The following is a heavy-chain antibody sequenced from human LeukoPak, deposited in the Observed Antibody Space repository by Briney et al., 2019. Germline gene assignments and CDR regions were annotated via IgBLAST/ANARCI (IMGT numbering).Heavy chain of an antibody. V-gene: IGHV3-7*01. CDR2: INRDGSQK. CDR3: ARGRDSAFDI. J-gene: IGHJ3*02. CDR1: GFSLSAYW. D-gene: IGHD2-15*01. Sequence: PGGSLRLSCAASGFSLSAYWMTWVRQAPGKGLEWVANINRDGSQKNHVDSVKGRFTISRDNAENSLFLQMNSLTAEDTAVYYCARGRDSAFDIWGQGTMVTVSS.